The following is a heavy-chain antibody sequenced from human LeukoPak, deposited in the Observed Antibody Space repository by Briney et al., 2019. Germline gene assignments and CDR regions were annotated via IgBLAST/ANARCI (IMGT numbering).Heavy chain of an antibody. Sequence: ASVKVSCKASGYTFTSYDINWVRQATGQGLEWMGWMNPNSGNTGYAQKFQGRVTITRNTSISTAYMELSSLRSEDTAVYYCARAPRYSWWEWDYYYYYMDVWGKGTTVTVSS. J-gene: IGHJ6*03. CDR1: GYTFTSYD. D-gene: IGHD3-9*01. V-gene: IGHV1-8*03. CDR3: ARAPRYSWWEWDYYYYYMDV. CDR2: MNPNSGNT.